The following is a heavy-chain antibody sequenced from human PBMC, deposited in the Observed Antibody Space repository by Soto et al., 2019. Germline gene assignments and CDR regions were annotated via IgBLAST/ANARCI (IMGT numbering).Heavy chain of an antibody. CDR1: GGSISSYH. CDR3: AREFGDNWNYEAY. D-gene: IGHD1-7*01. V-gene: IGHV4-4*07. J-gene: IGHJ4*02. CDR2: MYSTGNT. Sequence: QVQQQESGPGLLKPLETLSLTCSVSGGSISSYHWSWIRQPSGKGLEWIGRMYSTGNTNYNPSLKSRVTVSIDTSKNQFFLMLNSVTAADSAVNYCAREFGDNWNYEAYWGQGTSVPVSS.